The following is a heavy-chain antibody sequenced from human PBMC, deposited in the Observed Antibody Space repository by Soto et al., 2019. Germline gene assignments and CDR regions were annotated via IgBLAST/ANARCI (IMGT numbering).Heavy chain of an antibody. V-gene: IGHV4-4*02. CDR1: GGSISSSNW. J-gene: IGHJ4*02. CDR2: IYHGGST. Sequence: SETLSLTCVVSGGSISSSNWWSWVRQTPGKALEWIGEIYHGGSTNYNPSLQSRVSMSLDKSNNQFSLTLTSVTAADTAVYFFAGSYDTDDYYFDYWGRGTLVTVSS. CDR3: AGSYDTDDYYFDY. D-gene: IGHD3-22*01.